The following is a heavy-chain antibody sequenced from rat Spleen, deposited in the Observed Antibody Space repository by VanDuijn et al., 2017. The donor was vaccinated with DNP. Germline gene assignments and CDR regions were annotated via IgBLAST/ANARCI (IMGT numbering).Heavy chain of an antibody. D-gene: IGHD1-4*01. CDR1: GFSLTSYH. J-gene: IGHJ2*01. CDR3: ARHGGPATRVYDY. Sequence: QVQLKESGPGPVQPSETLSLTCTVSGFSLTSYHVSWVRQPPGKSLVWMGRIQNGEYTDYNSALKSRLSISRDTSKSQVFLKMNSLQPEDTGTYYCARHGGPATRVYDYWGQGVMVTVSS. V-gene: IGHV2S1*01. CDR2: IQNGEYT.